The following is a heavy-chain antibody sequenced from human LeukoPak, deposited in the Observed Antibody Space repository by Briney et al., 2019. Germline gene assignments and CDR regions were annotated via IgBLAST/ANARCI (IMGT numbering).Heavy chain of an antibody. CDR1: GGSISSYY. V-gene: IGHV4-59*01. D-gene: IGHD4-17*01. J-gene: IGHJ5*02. CDR3: ARGSFPAVTGWFDP. CDR2: IYYSGST. Sequence: SETLSLTCTVSGGSISSYYWSWIRQPPGKGLEWIGYIYYSGSTNYNPFLKSRATISVDTSKNQFSLKLSSVTAADTAVYYCARGSFPAVTGWFDPWGQGTLVTVSS.